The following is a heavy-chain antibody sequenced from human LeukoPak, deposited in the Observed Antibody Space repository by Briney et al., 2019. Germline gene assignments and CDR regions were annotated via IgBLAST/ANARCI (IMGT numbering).Heavy chain of an antibody. CDR1: GGSISSGGYS. CDR3: ARSSSWPSNWFDP. V-gene: IGHV4-30-2*02. J-gene: IGHJ5*02. Sequence: SQTLSLTCAVSGGSISSGGYSWSWLRQPPGTGLEWIGYIYHSGSTYYNPSLKSRVTISVDTSKNQFSLNLSSVTAADTAVYYCARSSSWPSNWFDPWGQGTLVTVSS. D-gene: IGHD6-13*01. CDR2: IYHSGST.